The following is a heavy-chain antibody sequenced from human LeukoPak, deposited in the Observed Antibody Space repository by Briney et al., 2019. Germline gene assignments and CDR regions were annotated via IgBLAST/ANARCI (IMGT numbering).Heavy chain of an antibody. D-gene: IGHD1-26*01. CDR1: GYTFTDYY. CDR3: AVFPGIVGATPLRNDAFDI. V-gene: IGHV1-2*02. Sequence: ASVEVSCKASGYTFTDYYMHWVRQAPGQGLEWMGWINPNSGGTNYTQNFQGRVTMTRDTSISTAYMALSRLRSDDTAVYYCAVFPGIVGATPLRNDAFDIWGQGTMVTVSS. J-gene: IGHJ3*02. CDR2: INPNSGGT.